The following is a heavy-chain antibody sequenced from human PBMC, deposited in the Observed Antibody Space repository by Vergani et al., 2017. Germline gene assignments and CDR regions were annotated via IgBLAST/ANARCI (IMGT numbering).Heavy chain of an antibody. CDR3: ARDPGDYVAFDI. V-gene: IGHV3-7*01. CDR2: IKQDGSDN. D-gene: IGHD4-17*01. Sequence: EVQLVESGGGLVQPGGSLRLSCAASGFTFSSYWMSWVRQAPGKGLEWVANIKQDGSDNYYVASVKGRFTISRDNAKNSLYLQMNGLRAEDTAVYYCARDPGDYVAFDIWGQGTMVTVSS. J-gene: IGHJ3*02. CDR1: GFTFSSYW.